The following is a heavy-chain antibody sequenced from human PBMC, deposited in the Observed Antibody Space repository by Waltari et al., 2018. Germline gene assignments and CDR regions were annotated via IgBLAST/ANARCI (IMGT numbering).Heavy chain of an antibody. D-gene: IGHD1-1*01. CDR2: LYSGGDT. V-gene: IGHV3-53*01. Sequence: EVQLVESGGDLIQPGGSLRLSCADSGLVVSRSFVAWVRQAPGKGLEWVSILYSGGDTHFADSVKGRFTISRDDSRNTVYLQMNSLRAEDAALYYCASGTATVSFEFWGQGTQVTVSS. J-gene: IGHJ4*02. CDR1: GLVVSRSF. CDR3: ASGTATVSFEF.